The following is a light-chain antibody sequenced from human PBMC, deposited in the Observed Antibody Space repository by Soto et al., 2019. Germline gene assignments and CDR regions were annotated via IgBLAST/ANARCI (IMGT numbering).Light chain of an antibody. CDR1: QGIGNY. CDR2: TSS. V-gene: IGKV1-27*01. Sequence: DIQMTQSPSSLSASVGDRVTITCRASQGIGNYLAWYQQKPGKVPKLLIYTSSTLQSGVPSRFSGSGSGTDFTLTIINLQPEDVATYYCQKHNAAPLTFGGGTKVEIK. J-gene: IGKJ4*01. CDR3: QKHNAAPLT.